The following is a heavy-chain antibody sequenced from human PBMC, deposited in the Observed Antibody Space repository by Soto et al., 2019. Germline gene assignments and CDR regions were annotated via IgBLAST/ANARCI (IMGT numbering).Heavy chain of an antibody. J-gene: IGHJ4*02. Sequence: QVPLVESGGGVVQPGRSLRLSCAASGFTFSSYGMHWVRQAPGKGLEWVAVIWYDGNNKYYADSVKGRFTISRDNSKNTLYLQMNSLRAEDTAVYYCAMNYYDSSGSTYYFDYWGQGALVTVSS. CDR1: GFTFSSYG. V-gene: IGHV3-33*01. CDR2: IWYDGNNK. CDR3: AMNYYDSSGSTYYFDY. D-gene: IGHD3-22*01.